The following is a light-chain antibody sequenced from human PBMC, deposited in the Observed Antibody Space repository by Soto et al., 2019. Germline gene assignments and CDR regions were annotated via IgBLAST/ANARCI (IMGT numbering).Light chain of an antibody. J-gene: IGKJ1*01. V-gene: IGKV3-20*01. CDR1: QSVSSSY. CDR2: GAS. CDR3: QQYMT. Sequence: EIVLTQSPGTLSLSPGERATLSCRASQSVSSSYLAWYQQKPGQAPRLLIYGASSRATGIPGRFSGSGSGTDFTLTISRLEPEDFAVYYCQQYMTFGQGTKVEIK.